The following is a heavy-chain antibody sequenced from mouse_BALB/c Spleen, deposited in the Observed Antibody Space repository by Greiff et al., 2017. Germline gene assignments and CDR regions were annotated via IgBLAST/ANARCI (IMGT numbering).Heavy chain of an antibody. CDR2: ILPGSGST. CDR3: ALGEGGFAY. CDR1: GYTFSSYW. V-gene: IGHV1-9*01. D-gene: IGHD3-3*01. J-gene: IGHJ3*01. Sequence: QVQLQQSGAELMKPGASVKISCKATGYTFSSYWIEWVKQRPGHGLEWIGEILPGSGSTNYNEKFKGKATFTADTSSNTAYMQLSSLTSEDSAVYYCALGEGGFAYWGQGTLVTVSA.